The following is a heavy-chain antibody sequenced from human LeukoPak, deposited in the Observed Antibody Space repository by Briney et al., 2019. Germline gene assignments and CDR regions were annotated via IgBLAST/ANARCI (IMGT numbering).Heavy chain of an antibody. V-gene: IGHV4-34*01. CDR2: INHSGST. CDR1: GGSFSGYY. CDR3: ARGYCSSTSYYFWGYYYGMDV. D-gene: IGHD2-2*01. J-gene: IGHJ6*02. Sequence: PSETLSLTCAVYGGSFSGYYWSWIRQPPGKGLEWIGEINHSGSTNYNPSLKSRVTISVDTSKNQFSLKLSSVTAADTAVYYCARGYCSSTSYYFWGYYYGMDVWGQGTTVTVSS.